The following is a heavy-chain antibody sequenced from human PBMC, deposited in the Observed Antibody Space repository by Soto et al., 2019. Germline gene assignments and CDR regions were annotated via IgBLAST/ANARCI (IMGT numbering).Heavy chain of an antibody. CDR3: ARYRTGGTGFDY. Sequence: QVQLQESGPGLVKPSETLSLTCTASGGSVSSDGYFWTWIRQPPGKGLEWIGYISYSGSSKYHSSLKSRVTISKDTSDNNFSLKLSSVTAVDTAVYYCARYRTGGTGFDYWGQGTLVTVSS. CDR1: GGSVSSDGYF. J-gene: IGHJ4*02. CDR2: ISYSGSS. D-gene: IGHD3-10*01. V-gene: IGHV4-61*03.